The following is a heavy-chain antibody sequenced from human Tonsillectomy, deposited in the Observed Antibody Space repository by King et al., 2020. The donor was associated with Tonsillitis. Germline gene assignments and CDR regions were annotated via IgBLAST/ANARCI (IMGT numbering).Heavy chain of an antibody. Sequence: VQLVQSGAEVKKPGASVKVSCKASGYTFTGYYMHWVRQAPGQGLEWMGWINPNSGGTNYAQKFQGRVTMTRDTSISTAYMELRRLRSDDSAVYYCARDRPPYSSSVDYWGQGTLVTVSS. J-gene: IGHJ4*02. CDR2: INPNSGGT. CDR3: ARDRPPYSSSVDY. D-gene: IGHD6-6*01. CDR1: GYTFTGYY. V-gene: IGHV1-2*02.